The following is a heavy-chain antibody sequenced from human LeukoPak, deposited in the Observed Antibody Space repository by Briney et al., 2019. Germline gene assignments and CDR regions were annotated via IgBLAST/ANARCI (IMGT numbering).Heavy chain of an antibody. V-gene: IGHV4-59*01. CDR1: GGSISSYY. Sequence: PSETLSLTCTVSGGSISSYYWSWNRQPPGKGLEWIGYIYYSGSTNYNRSLKSRVTISVDTSKNQFSLKLSSVTAADTAVYYCARTTEGGYTYDYFYYYYMDVWGKGTTVTISS. CDR2: IYYSGST. CDR3: ARTTEGGYTYDYFYYYYMDV. J-gene: IGHJ6*03. D-gene: IGHD5-18*01.